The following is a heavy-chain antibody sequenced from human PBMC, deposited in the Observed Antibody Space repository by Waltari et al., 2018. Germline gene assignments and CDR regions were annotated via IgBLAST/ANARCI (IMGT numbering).Heavy chain of an antibody. Sequence: GMHWVRQIPGKGLEWVAFISFDGKKNFDGDSVRGRFTISRDNSNNIVFLQMNSLRPEDSGVYYCAKDGDYSLTEYDAFDVWGQGTVVTVSP. CDR3: AKDGDYSLTEYDAFDV. CDR2: ISFDGKKN. V-gene: IGHV3-30*02. J-gene: IGHJ3*01. CDR1: G. D-gene: IGHD4-17*01.